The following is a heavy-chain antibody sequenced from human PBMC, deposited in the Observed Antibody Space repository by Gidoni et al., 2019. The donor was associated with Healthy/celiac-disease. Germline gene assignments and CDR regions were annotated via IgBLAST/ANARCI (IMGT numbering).Heavy chain of an antibody. CDR3: AKDYGSGSYYNSNWFDP. CDR2: ISYDGSNK. V-gene: IGHV3-30*18. J-gene: IGHJ5*02. Sequence: QVQLVESGGGVVQPGRSLRLPCAASGFTFSSYGMHWVRQAPGKGRAWVAVISYDGSNKYYADSVKGRFTISRDNSKNTLYLQMNSLRAEDTAVYYCAKDYGSGSYYNSNWFDPWGQGTLVTVSS. D-gene: IGHD3-10*01. CDR1: GFTFSSYG.